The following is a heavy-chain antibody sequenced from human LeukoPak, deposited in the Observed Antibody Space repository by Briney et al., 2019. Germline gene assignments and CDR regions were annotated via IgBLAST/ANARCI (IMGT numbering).Heavy chain of an antibody. CDR2: IGTAGDT. Sequence: GGSLRLSCAASGFTFSSYDMHWVRQATGKGLEWVSAIGTAGDTYYPGSVKGRFTISRDNAKNSLYLQMSSPRAEDTAVYYCATSPAANPSYFDYWGQGTLVTVSS. V-gene: IGHV3-13*01. CDR1: GFTFSSYD. CDR3: ATSPAANPSYFDY. D-gene: IGHD2-2*01. J-gene: IGHJ4*02.